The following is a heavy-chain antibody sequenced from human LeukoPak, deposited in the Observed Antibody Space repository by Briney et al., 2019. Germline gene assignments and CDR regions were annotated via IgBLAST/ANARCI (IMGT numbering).Heavy chain of an antibody. J-gene: IGHJ6*03. CDR2: IYHSGNT. Sequence: GSLRLSCAASGFTFSSYIMNWVRQAPGKGLEWIGSIYHSGNTYYNPSLKSRVTISVDTSKNQFSLKLSSVTAADTAVYYCARAYDYRGYFFYYYMDVWGKGTTVTVSS. CDR3: ARAYDYRGYFFYYYMDV. V-gene: IGHV4-38-2*01. CDR1: GFTFSSYI. D-gene: IGHD4/OR15-4a*01.